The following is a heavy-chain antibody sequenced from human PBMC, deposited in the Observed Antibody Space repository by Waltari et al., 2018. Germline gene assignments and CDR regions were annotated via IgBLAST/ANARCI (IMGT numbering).Heavy chain of an antibody. CDR1: GYTFTSYY. D-gene: IGHD1-7*01. CDR3: ARETGTTGYGMDV. V-gene: IGHV1-46*01. Sequence: QVQLVQSGAEVKKPGASVKVSCKASGYTFTSYYMHWVRQAPGQGLEWMGIINPRGGSTSYAQKFQGRVTMTRDTSTSTVYMELSSLRSEDMAVYYCARETGTTGYGMDVWGQGTTVTVSS. J-gene: IGHJ6*02. CDR2: INPRGGST.